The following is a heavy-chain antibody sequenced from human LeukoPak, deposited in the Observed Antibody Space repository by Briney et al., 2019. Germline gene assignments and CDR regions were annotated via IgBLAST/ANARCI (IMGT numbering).Heavy chain of an antibody. D-gene: IGHD4-17*01. J-gene: IGHJ3*02. CDR1: GGSFSAYY. CDR2: INHSGNT. V-gene: IGHV4-34*01. Sequence: KPSETLSLTCAVYGGSFSAYYWSWIRQPPGKGLEWIGEINHSGNTNYNPSLKSRVTISVDTSKKQFSLKLSSVTAADTAVYYCASPIYGDYTENGFDIWGQGTMVTVSS. CDR3: ASPIYGDYTENGFDI.